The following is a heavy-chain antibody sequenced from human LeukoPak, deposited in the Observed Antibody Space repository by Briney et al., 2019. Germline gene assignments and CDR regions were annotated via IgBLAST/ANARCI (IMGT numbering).Heavy chain of an antibody. CDR3: ATGYDDTLNGYYYDQ. D-gene: IGHD3-9*01. J-gene: IGHJ4*02. CDR1: GYSLTELS. CDR2: FDPDDGET. V-gene: IGHV1-24*01. Sequence: GASVKVSCTVSGYSLTELSMHWVRQAPGKGLEWMGGFDPDDGETIYAQKFQGRVTMTDDTSTDTAYMELSILRSEDTAVYYCATGYDDTLNGYYYDQWGQGTLVTVSS.